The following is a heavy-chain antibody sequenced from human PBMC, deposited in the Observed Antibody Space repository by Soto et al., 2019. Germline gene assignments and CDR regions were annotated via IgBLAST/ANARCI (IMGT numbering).Heavy chain of an antibody. Sequence: PGGSLRLSCDASGFTLRNYAMTWIRQAPGKGLEWVSLISANDVGTYYAESVKTRFTISTDQSRNTVYLQMDSLRADDTAIYYCAKAKNDYNWDNRPPFDNWGQGTLVTVSS. V-gene: IGHV3-23*01. J-gene: IGHJ4*02. CDR1: GFTLRNYA. CDR2: ISANDVGT. CDR3: AKAKNDYNWDNRPPFDN. D-gene: IGHD1-20*01.